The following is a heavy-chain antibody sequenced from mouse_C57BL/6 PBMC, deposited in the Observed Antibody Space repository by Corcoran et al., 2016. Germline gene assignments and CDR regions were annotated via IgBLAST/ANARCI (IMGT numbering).Heavy chain of an antibody. Sequence: EVQLQQSGPELVKPGASVKISCKASGYTFTDYYMNWVKQSHGKSLEWIGDINPNNGGTSYNQKFKGKATLTVDKSSSTAYMELRSLTSEDTAVYYCARPHYYGDWYFDVWGTGTTVTVSS. D-gene: IGHD1-1*01. CDR3: ARPHYYGDWYFDV. CDR1: GYTFTDYY. J-gene: IGHJ1*03. V-gene: IGHV1-26*01. CDR2: INPNNGGT.